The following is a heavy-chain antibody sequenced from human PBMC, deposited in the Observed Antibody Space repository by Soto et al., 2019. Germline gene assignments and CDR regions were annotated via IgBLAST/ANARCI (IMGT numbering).Heavy chain of an antibody. CDR1: GFTFSAYA. V-gene: IGHV3-23*01. J-gene: IGHJ2*01. D-gene: IGHD1-1*01. CDR2: IHGGGGAT. CDR3: AKFEGHPLEYWYLDF. Sequence: EVQLLESGGGLVQPGGSLRLSCAASGFTFSAYAMGWVRQAPGKGLEWVSTIHGGGGATLYADSVNGRFTISRDDSKNTLYAQMNSLRAEDTAVYYCAKFEGHPLEYWYLDFWGRGTLVTVSS.